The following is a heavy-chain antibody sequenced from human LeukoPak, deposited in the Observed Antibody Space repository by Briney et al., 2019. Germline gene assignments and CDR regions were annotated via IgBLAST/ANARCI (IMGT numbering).Heavy chain of an antibody. D-gene: IGHD3/OR15-3a*01. CDR1: GASISNSY. V-gene: IGHV4-59*01. Sequence: SETLSLTCTVYGASISNSYWSWIRQPPGKGLEWIAYIYYSGSTNYNPSLKSRVTISRDTSKNQFFLNMTSVTAADTAVYYCARGGDWYEYFHPWVRGTLLTVSS. CDR3: ARGGDWYEYFHP. CDR2: IYYSGST. J-gene: IGHJ1*01.